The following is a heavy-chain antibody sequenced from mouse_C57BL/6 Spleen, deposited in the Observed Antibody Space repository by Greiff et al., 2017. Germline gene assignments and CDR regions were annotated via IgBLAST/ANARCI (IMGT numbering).Heavy chain of an antibody. CDR3: TRNPEDY. CDR2: IDPENGDT. D-gene: IGHD2-1*01. Sequence: EVQLQQSGAELVRPGASVKLSCTASGFNIKDDYMHWVKQRPEQGLEWIGWIDPENGDTEYASKFQGKATITADTSSNTAYLQRSSLTSEDTAVYYCTRNPEDYWGQGTTLTVSS. V-gene: IGHV14-4*01. CDR1: GFNIKDDY. J-gene: IGHJ2*01.